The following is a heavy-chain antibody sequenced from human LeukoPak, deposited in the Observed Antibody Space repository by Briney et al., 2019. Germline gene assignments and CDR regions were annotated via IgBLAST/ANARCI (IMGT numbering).Heavy chain of an antibody. Sequence: ASVKVSCKASGGTFSSYAISWVRQAPGQGLEWMGGIIPIFGTANYAQKFQGRVTITADESTSTAYMELSSLRPEDTAVYYCALSYDSSGYYTEPNWFDPWGQGTLVTVSS. V-gene: IGHV1-69*01. J-gene: IGHJ5*02. D-gene: IGHD3-22*01. CDR2: IIPIFGTA. CDR1: GGTFSSYA. CDR3: ALSYDSSGYYTEPNWFDP.